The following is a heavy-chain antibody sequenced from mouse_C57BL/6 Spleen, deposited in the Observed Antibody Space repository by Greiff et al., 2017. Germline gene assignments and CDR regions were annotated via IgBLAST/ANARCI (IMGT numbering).Heavy chain of an antibody. CDR2: INPNNGGT. J-gene: IGHJ3*01. V-gene: IGHV1-22*01. CDR1: GYTFTDYN. CDR3: ARTGGSSFLWFAY. Sequence: VQLKQSGPELVKPGASVKMSCKASGYTFTDYNMHWVKQSHGKSLEWIGYINPNNGGTSYNQKFKGKATLTVNKSSSTAYMELRSLTSEDSAVYYCARTGGSSFLWFAYWGQGTLVTVSA. D-gene: IGHD1-1*01.